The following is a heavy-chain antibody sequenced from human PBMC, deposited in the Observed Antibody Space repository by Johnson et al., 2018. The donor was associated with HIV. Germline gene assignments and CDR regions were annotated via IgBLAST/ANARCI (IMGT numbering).Heavy chain of an antibody. D-gene: IGHD3-3*01. CDR3: AKTAWVFEGDASDI. CDR2: IRNDGSNE. J-gene: IGHJ3*02. V-gene: IGHV3-30*02. CDR1: GFTFSSYA. Sequence: QVQLVESGGGVVQPGRSLRLSCAASGFTFSSYAMHWVRQAPGKGLEWVAFIRNDGSNEYYADSVKGRFTISRDNSKNTLYLQMNSLRAEDTAIDYCAKTAWVFEGDASDIWGQGTMVTVSS.